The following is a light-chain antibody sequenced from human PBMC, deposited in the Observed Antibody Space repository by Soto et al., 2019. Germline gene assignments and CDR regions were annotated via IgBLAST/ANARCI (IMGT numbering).Light chain of an antibody. J-gene: IGLJ1*01. CDR1: SSDVGGYNY. V-gene: IGLV2-14*01. Sequence: QSALTQPASVSGSPGQSITISCTGTSSDVGGYNYVSWYQQHPGKAPKLMIYDVSNRPSGVSNRFSGSKSGNTASLTISGLQAEDQAGYYRSFKLSRSLYVFGTGTKLTVL. CDR3: SFKLSRSLYV. CDR2: DVS.